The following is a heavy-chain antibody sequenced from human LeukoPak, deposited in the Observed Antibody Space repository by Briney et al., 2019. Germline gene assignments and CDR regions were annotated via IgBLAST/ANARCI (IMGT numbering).Heavy chain of an antibody. V-gene: IGHV1-2*02. CDR3: ARAVGPYDNWFDP. D-gene: IGHD2-2*01. CDR2: INPNSGGT. CDR1: GYTFTGYY. Sequence: ASVKVSCKAPGYTFTGYYMHWVRQAPGQGLEWMGWINPNSGGTNYAQKFQGRVTMTRDTSISTAYMELSRLRSDDTAVYYCARAVGPYDNWFDPWGQGTLVTVSS. J-gene: IGHJ5*02.